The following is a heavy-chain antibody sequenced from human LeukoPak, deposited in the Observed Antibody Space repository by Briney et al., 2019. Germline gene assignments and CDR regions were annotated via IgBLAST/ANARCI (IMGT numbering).Heavy chain of an antibody. D-gene: IGHD1-26*01. CDR1: GFTFDDYA. CDR3: AKDVEWELHFPND. CDR2: ISWDSGSI. J-gene: IGHJ4*02. V-gene: IGHV3-9*01. Sequence: GGSLRLSCAASGFTFDDYAMHWVRQAPGKGLEWVSGISWDSGSIGYADSVKGRFTISRDNAKNSLYLQMNSRRAEDTALYYCAKDVEWELHFPNDWGQGTLVTVSS.